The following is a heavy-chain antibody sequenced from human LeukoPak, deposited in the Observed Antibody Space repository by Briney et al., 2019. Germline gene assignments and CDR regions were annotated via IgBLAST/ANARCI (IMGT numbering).Heavy chain of an antibody. Sequence: SETLSLTCTVSGGSISSSPYYWGWIRQSPGKALEWIGSIYYSGSTYYNPSLKSRVTISVDTSKNQFSFKLSSVTAADTAVYYCARHPPPMGSSGWYSWFDPWGQGSLVTVSS. CDR3: ARHPPPMGSSGWYSWFDP. D-gene: IGHD6-19*01. CDR2: IYYSGST. J-gene: IGHJ5*02. V-gene: IGHV4-39*01. CDR1: GGSISSSPYY.